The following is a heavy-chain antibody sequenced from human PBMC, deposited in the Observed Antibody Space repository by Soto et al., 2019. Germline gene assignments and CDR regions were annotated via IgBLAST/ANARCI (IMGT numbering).Heavy chain of an antibody. CDR2: IYYSGST. V-gene: IGHV4-30-4*01. Sequence: SETLSLTCTVSGGSISSGDYYWSWIRQPPGKGLEWIGYIYYSGSTYYNPSLKSRVTISVDTSKNQFSLKLSSVTAADTAVYYCARGGDVWGSYRSRGYFDYWGQGTLVT. D-gene: IGHD3-16*02. CDR1: GGSISSGDYY. CDR3: ARGGDVWGSYRSRGYFDY. J-gene: IGHJ4*02.